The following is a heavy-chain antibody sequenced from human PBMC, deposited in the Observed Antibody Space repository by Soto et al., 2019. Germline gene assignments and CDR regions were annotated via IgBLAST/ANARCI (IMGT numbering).Heavy chain of an antibody. J-gene: IGHJ5*02. D-gene: IGHD3-10*01. CDR2: INTYNGNT. CDR1: GYTFTNYG. V-gene: IGHV1-18*01. CDR3: ARGLGSGTYYNQYNWFDP. Sequence: QVQLVQSGAEVKKPGASVKVSCKASGYTFTNYGSSWVRQAPGQGLEWMGWINTYNGNTNHAQKLQGRVTMTTDTSTRTAYMERRSLRSDDTAMHYCARGLGSGTYYNQYNWFDPWGQGTLVTVSS.